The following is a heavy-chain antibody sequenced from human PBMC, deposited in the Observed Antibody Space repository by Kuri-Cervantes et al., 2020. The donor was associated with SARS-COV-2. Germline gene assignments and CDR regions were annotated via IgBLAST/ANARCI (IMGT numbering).Heavy chain of an antibody. V-gene: IGHV4-38-2*01. D-gene: IGHD3-3*01. CDR1: GYSISSGYY. J-gene: IGHJ6*02. Sequence: GSLRLSCAVSGYSISSGYYWGWIRQPPGKGLEWIGEINHSGSTNYNPSLKSRVTISVDTSKNQFYLKLSSVTAADTAVYYCARGRSITIFGVVIEKYGMDVWGQGTTVTVSS. CDR2: INHSGST. CDR3: ARGRSITIFGVVIEKYGMDV.